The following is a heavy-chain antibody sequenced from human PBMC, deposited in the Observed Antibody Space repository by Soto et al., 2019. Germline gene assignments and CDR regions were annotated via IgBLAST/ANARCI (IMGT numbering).Heavy chain of an antibody. J-gene: IGHJ4*02. D-gene: IGHD6-13*01. V-gene: IGHV1-18*01. Sequence: ASVKVSCKASGYTFTSYAISWVRQAPGQGLEWMGWISAYNGNTNYAQKLQGRVTMTTDTSTSTVYMELRSLRSDDTAVYYCARGQQQLDTFDYWGQGTLVTVSS. CDR3: ARGQQQLDTFDY. CDR1: GYTFTSYA. CDR2: ISAYNGNT.